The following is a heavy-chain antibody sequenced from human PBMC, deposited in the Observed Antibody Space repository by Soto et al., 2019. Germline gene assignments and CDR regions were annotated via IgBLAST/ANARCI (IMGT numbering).Heavy chain of an antibody. J-gene: IGHJ4*02. CDR1: GGSFSGYY. CDR2: INHSGST. Sequence: PSETLSLTCAVYGGSFSGYYWSWIRQPPGKGLEWIGEINHSGSTNYNPSLKSRVTISVDTSKNQFSLKLSSVTAADTAVYYCARGRGRAADYWGQGTLVTVSS. CDR3: ARGRGRAADY. V-gene: IGHV4-34*01. D-gene: IGHD6-13*01.